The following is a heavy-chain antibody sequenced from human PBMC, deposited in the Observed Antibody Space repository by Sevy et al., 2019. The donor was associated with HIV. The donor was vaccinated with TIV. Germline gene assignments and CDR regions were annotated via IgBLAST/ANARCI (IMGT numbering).Heavy chain of an antibody. CDR1: GGSFSGYY. D-gene: IGHD3-3*01. J-gene: IGHJ5*02. V-gene: IGHV4-34*01. CDR2: INHSGST. Sequence: SETLSLTCAVYGGSFSGYYWSWIRQPPGKGLEWIGEINHSGSTNYNPSLKSRVTISVDTSKNQFSLKLSSVTAADTAVYYCARGLRSLYDFWSGYYHGHWFDPWGQGTLVTVSS. CDR3: ARGLRSLYDFWSGYYHGHWFDP.